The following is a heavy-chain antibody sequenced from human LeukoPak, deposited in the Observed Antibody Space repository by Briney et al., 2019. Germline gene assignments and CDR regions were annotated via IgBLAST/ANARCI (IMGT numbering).Heavy chain of an antibody. J-gene: IGHJ3*02. V-gene: IGHV3-9*01. CDR3: ARDRSSGYDDAFDI. CDR2: ISWNSGSI. Sequence: GGSLRLSCAASGFTFDDYAMHWVRQAPGKGLEWVSGISWNSGSIGYADSVKGRFTISRDNAKNSLYLQMNSLRAEDTAVYYCARDRSSGYDDAFDIWGQGTMVTVSS. D-gene: IGHD5-12*01. CDR1: GFTFDDYA.